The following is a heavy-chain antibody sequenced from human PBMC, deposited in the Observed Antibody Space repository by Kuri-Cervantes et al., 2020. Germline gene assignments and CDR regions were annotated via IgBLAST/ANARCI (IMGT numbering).Heavy chain of an antibody. J-gene: IGHJ4*02. CDR3: ARHWDMAPPDY. Sequence: SETLSLTCAVSGYSISSGYYWGWIRQPPGKGLEWIGSIYHSGSTYYNPSLKSRVTISVDTSKNQFSLKLSSVTAADTAVYYCARHWDMAPPDYWGQGTLVTVSS. D-gene: IGHD2-15*01. CDR1: GYSISSGYY. V-gene: IGHV4-38-2*01. CDR2: IYHSGST.